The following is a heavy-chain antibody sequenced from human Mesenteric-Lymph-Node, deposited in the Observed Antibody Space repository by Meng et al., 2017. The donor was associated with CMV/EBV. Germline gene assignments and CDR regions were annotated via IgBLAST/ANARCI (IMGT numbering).Heavy chain of an antibody. V-gene: IGHV3-74*01. CDR3: ARGGPYSSGAFDI. CDR2: INSDGSST. D-gene: IGHD6-19*01. CDR1: GFTFSTYW. J-gene: IGHJ3*02. Sequence: GESLKISCAASGFTFSTYWMHWVRQAPGKGLVWVSRINSDGSSTSYADSVKGRFTISRDNAKNTLYLQMNSLRAEDTAVYYCARGGPYSSGAFDIWGQGTMVTVSS.